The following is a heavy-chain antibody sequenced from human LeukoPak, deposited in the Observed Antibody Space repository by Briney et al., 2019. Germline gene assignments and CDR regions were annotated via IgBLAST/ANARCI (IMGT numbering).Heavy chain of an antibody. CDR3: ARDIAALFGGYYMDV. Sequence: ASVKVSCKASGYTFTSYGISWVRQAPGQGLEWMGWISAYNGNTNYAQKLQGRVTMTTDTSTSTAYMELRSLGSDDTAVYYCARDIAALFGGYYMDVWGKGTTVTVSS. CDR2: ISAYNGNT. D-gene: IGHD6-25*01. CDR1: GYTFTSYG. J-gene: IGHJ6*03. V-gene: IGHV1-18*01.